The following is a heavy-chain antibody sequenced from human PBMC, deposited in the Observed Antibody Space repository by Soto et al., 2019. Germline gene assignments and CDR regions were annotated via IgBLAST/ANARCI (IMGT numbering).Heavy chain of an antibody. CDR2: IYYSGSP. CDR1: GGSISSYY. J-gene: IGHJ5*02. CDR3: ALLAAGNWFDP. V-gene: IGHV4-59*01. Sequence: SETLSLTCTVSGGSISSYYWSWIRQPPGKGLEWIGYIYYSGSPNYNPSLKSRVTISVDTSKNQFSLKLSSVTAADTAVYYCALLAAGNWFDPWGQGTLVTVSS. D-gene: IGHD6-13*01.